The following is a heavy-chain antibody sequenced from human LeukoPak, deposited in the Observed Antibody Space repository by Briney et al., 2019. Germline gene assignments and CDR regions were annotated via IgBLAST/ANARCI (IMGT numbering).Heavy chain of an antibody. CDR1: GYIFTGYY. Sequence: ASVKVSCKASGYIFTGYYMHWVRQAPGQGLEWMGWINPNSGGTNYAHKFQGRVNMTRDTSISTAYMERSRLRSDDTAVYYCARDRPPQLVRPFDYWGQGTLVTVSS. CDR2: INPNSGGT. V-gene: IGHV1-2*07. CDR3: ARDRPPQLVRPFDY. D-gene: IGHD6-13*01. J-gene: IGHJ4*02.